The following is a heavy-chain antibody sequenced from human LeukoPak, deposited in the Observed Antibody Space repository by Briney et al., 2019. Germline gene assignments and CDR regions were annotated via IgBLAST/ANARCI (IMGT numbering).Heavy chain of an antibody. CDR1: GFTVRSDY. CDR3: ARDFRCSGGSCYYWYFDL. V-gene: IGHV3-53*01. J-gene: IGHJ2*01. Sequence: GGSLRLSCAASGFTVRSDYMSWVRQAPGKGLEWVSVIYSGGSTYYADSVKGRFTISRDNSKNTLYLQMNSLRAEDTAVYYCARDFRCSGGSCYYWYFDLWGRGTLVSVSS. D-gene: IGHD2-15*01. CDR2: IYSGGST.